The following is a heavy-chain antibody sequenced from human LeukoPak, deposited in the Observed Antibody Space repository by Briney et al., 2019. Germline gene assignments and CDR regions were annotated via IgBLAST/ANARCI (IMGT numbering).Heavy chain of an antibody. V-gene: IGHV1-2*02. CDR3: ARIDGYSYGFDY. D-gene: IGHD5-18*01. CDR1: GYTFTDYF. J-gene: IGHJ4*02. CDR2: INPNSGGT. Sequence: GASVKVSCKASGYTFTDYFIHWVRQAPGQGLEWMGWINPNSGGTKYAQKFQGRVTMTRDTSISTAYMELTRLRSDDTAVYYCARIDGYSYGFDYWGQGTLVTVSS.